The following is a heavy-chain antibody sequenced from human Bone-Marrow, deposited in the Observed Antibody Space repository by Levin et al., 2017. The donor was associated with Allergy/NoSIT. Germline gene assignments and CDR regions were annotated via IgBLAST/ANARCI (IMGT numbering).Heavy chain of an antibody. CDR3: TRDRGEWGQFSFDY. J-gene: IGHJ4*02. Sequence: PGESLKISCAASGFTFSAFGMHWVRQPPGRGLEWVAVISYDGGHKFYADSVKGRFTISRDNSKNTHYLQMNSLRAEDTAVYYCTRDRGEWGQFSFDYWGQGILVTVSS. CDR2: ISYDGGHK. D-gene: IGHD1-26*01. V-gene: IGHV3-33*01. CDR1: GFTFSAFG.